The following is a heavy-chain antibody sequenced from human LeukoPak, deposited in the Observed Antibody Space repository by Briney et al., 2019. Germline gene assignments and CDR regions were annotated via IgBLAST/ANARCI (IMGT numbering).Heavy chain of an antibody. CDR1: GFTFSSYA. V-gene: IGHV3-23*01. CDR3: ANNVLRVKIAAAGPSFDY. CDR2: ISGSGGST. D-gene: IGHD6-13*01. J-gene: IGHJ4*02. Sequence: GGSLRLSCAASGFTFSSYAMSWVRQAPGKGLEWVSAISGSGGSTYYADSVKGRFTISRDNSKNTLYLQMNSLRAEDTAVYYCANNVLRVKIAAAGPSFDYWGQGTLVTVSS.